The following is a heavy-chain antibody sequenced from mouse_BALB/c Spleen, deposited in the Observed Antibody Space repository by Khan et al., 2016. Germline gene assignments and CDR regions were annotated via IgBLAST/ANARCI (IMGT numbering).Heavy chain of an antibody. Sequence: QIQLVQSGPELKKPGETVKISCKASGYTFTNYGMNWVKQAPGKGLKWMGWINSNTGEPTYPEEFKGRFAFSLATYASTAYLQINHLRNEDTATYFCARTGGYPYYAMDYWGQGTSVTVSS. D-gene: IGHD1-1*02. CDR1: GYTFTNYG. CDR2: INSNTGEP. CDR3: ARTGGYPYYAMDY. V-gene: IGHV9-3*02. J-gene: IGHJ4*01.